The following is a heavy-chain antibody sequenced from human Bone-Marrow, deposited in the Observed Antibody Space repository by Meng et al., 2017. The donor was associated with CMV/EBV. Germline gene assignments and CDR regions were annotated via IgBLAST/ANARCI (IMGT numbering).Heavy chain of an antibody. CDR1: SRSFSGFY. Sequence: VYSRSFSGFYWSRIRQPPGKGLGWIGEINHSGSTKYNSSLKSRVTISVDTSKNQFSLKLSSVTAADTAVYYCARARRDGYKYWYFDLWGRGTLVTVSS. D-gene: IGHD5-24*01. CDR3: ARARRDGYKYWYFDL. J-gene: IGHJ2*01. CDR2: INHSGST. V-gene: IGHV4-34*01.